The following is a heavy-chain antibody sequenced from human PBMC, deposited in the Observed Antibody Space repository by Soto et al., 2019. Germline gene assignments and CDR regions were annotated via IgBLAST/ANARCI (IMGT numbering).Heavy chain of an antibody. Sequence: WGSLRLSCAGSGFTFINHWINWVRHSPGKWLEWVANIKADGSEKYYVDSVKGRFTISRDNAKNSLYLQMNSLRAEDTAVYYCARARGVDSWGQGTLVTVSS. CDR3: ARARGVDS. J-gene: IGHJ5*01. CDR2: IKADGSEK. D-gene: IGHD3-16*01. CDR1: GFTFINHW. V-gene: IGHV3-7*03.